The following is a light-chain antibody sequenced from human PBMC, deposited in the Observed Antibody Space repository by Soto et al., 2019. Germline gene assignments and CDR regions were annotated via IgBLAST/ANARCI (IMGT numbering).Light chain of an antibody. J-gene: IGLJ3*02. Sequence: QLVLTQSSSASASLGSSVKLTCTLSSGHSSYIIAWHQQQPGKAPRYLMKLEGSGSYNKGSGVPDRFSGSSSGADRYLTISYLQSEDEADYYCETWDSNTKLFGEGTKLTVL. CDR2: LEGSGSY. CDR1: SGHSSYI. CDR3: ETWDSNTKL. V-gene: IGLV4-60*03.